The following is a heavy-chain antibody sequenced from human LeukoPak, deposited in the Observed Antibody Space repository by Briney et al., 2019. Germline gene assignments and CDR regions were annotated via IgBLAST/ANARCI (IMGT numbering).Heavy chain of an antibody. J-gene: IGHJ5*02. CDR1: GFTFSSYA. D-gene: IGHD3-10*01. CDR2: ISYDGSNK. Sequence: GRSLRLSCAASGFTFSSYAMHWVRQAPGKGLEWVAVISYDGSNKYYADSVKGRFTISRDNSKNTLYLQMNSLRAEDTAVYYCAREQLLLFGELLPRGWFDPWGQGTLVTVSS. V-gene: IGHV3-30-3*01. CDR3: AREQLLLFGELLPRGWFDP.